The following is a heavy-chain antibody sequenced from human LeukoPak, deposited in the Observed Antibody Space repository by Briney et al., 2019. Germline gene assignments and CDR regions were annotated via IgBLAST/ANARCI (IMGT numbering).Heavy chain of an antibody. D-gene: IGHD3-10*01. V-gene: IGHV4-34*01. CDR2: INHSGST. CDR3: ARVVKYYGSGSYARTKYYYYYMDV. J-gene: IGHJ6*03. Sequence: SETLSLTCAVYGGSFSGYYWSWIRQPPGKGLEWIGEINHSGSTNYNPSLKSRVTISVDTSKNQFSLKLSSVTAADTAVYYCARVVKYYGSGSYARTKYYYYYMDVWGKGTTVTVSS. CDR1: GGSFSGYY.